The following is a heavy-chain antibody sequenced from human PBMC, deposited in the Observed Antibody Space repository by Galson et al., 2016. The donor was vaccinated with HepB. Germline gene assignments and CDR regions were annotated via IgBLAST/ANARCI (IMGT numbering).Heavy chain of an antibody. CDR2: FKSKSDGGTI. D-gene: IGHD3-3*01. Sequence: SLRLSCAASGFTFTYAWMNWVRQAPGKGLEWVGRFKSKSDGGTIDYAAPVKGRFVISRDDSKNTLYLQKNTLKSEDTAVYYCTTDIRYFWSGHNAFDIWGQGTMVTVSS. V-gene: IGHV3-15*07. CDR3: TTDIRYFWSGHNAFDI. J-gene: IGHJ3*02. CDR1: GFTFTYAW.